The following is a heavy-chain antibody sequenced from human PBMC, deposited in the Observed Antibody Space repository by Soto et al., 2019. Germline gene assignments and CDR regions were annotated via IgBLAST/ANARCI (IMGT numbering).Heavy chain of an antibody. CDR1: GYSFSSHW. CDR2: IYPGDSDT. V-gene: IGHV5-51*01. D-gene: IGHD7-27*01. CDR3: ARADLGKGNSFDI. Sequence: GESLKISCEASGYSFSSHWIGWVRQMPGKGLEWMGIIYPGDSDTRYSPSFQGQVTISADKSITTAYLQWSSLMASDTAMYYCARADLGKGNSFDIWGQGTLVTVSS. J-gene: IGHJ3*02.